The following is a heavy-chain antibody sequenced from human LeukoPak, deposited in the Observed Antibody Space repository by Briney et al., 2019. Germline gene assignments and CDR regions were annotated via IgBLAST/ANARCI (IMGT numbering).Heavy chain of an antibody. CDR1: GFTFDDYA. V-gene: IGHV3-9*01. CDR3: AKDLIAAAGSGFDY. D-gene: IGHD6-13*01. CDR2: SSWNSGSI. Sequence: GGSLRLSCAASGFTFDDYAMHWVRQAPGKGLEWVSGSSWNSGSIGYADSVKGRFTISRDNAKNSLYLQMNSLRAEDTALYYCAKDLIAAAGSGFDYWGQGTLVTVSS. J-gene: IGHJ4*02.